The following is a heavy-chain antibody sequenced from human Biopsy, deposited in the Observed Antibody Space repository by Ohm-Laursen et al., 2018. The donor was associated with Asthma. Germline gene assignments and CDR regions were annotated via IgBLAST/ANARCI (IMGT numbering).Heavy chain of an antibody. CDR3: AREATSGEVPFGYFYALDV. CDR1: GFRFSSYA. Sequence: SLRLSCAASGFRFSSYAMHWVRQAPGKGLEWVALITYDGSKTIYGDSVRGRFTVSRDSSTNTLYLQMSSLRPEDTAVYYCAREATSGEVPFGYFYALDVWGEGTTVTVSS. D-gene: IGHD2-2*01. J-gene: IGHJ6*04. V-gene: IGHV3-30*15. CDR2: ITYDGSKT.